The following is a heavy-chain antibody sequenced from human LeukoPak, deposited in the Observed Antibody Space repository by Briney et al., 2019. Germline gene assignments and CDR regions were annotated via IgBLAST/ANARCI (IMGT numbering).Heavy chain of an antibody. CDR3: ARGAEDVLTGDDDFYFDN. Sequence: SETLSLTCSVSGGSLTRGGYYWTWIRQHPGKGLEWIGYIYYSGSTFHNPSLKSRVSMSVDTSKNQFSLNLSSVTAADTAVYFCARGAEDVLTGDDDFYFDNWGQGSLVTVSS. D-gene: IGHD3-9*01. CDR2: IYYSGST. J-gene: IGHJ4*02. CDR1: GGSLTRGGYY. V-gene: IGHV4-31*03.